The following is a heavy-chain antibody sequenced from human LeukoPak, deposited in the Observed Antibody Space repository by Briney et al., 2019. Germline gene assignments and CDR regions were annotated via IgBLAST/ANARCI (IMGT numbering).Heavy chain of an antibody. Sequence: GGSLRLSCAASGFTFSGSAMHWVRQASGKGLQWVGRIRNKVNSYATAYAASVKGRFTISRDDSKNTTYLQMSSLKTEDTAAYYCTRAFDTSDYYPGSWGQGTLVTVSS. CDR3: TRAFDTSDYYPGS. V-gene: IGHV3-73*01. CDR2: IRNKVNSYAT. J-gene: IGHJ5*02. D-gene: IGHD3-22*01. CDR1: GFTFSGSA.